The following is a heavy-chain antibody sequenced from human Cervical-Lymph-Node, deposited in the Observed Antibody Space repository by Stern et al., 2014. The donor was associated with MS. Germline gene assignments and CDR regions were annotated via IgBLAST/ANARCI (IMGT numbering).Heavy chain of an antibody. V-gene: IGHV3-30*03. CDR2: ISYDGNHK. J-gene: IGHJ4*02. D-gene: IGHD2-8*01. CDR1: GFTFSSYG. CDR3: ARDYEDTSMLFDH. Sequence: VQLVESGGAVVQPGRSLRLSCAASGFTFSSYGMHWVRQAPGKGLEWVTVISYDGNHKYYAASVKGRFTISRDNSKNTLQLQINSVTPDDTAIYYCARDYEDTSMLFDHWGQGTLVTVSS.